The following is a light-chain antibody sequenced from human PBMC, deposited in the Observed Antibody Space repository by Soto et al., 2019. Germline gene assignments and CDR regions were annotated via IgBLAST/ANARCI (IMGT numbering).Light chain of an antibody. V-gene: IGKV1-39*01. CDR1: QTISTY. J-gene: IGKJ2*01. Sequence: DIQMTQSPSSLSASVGDSVTITCRASQTISTYLTWYQQKPGKAPRLLIYDASSLLRGVPSRFSGSGSGTDFTLTIASLQPEDFATYYCQQTYRSSYTFGQGTQLEI. CDR2: DAS. CDR3: QQTYRSSYT.